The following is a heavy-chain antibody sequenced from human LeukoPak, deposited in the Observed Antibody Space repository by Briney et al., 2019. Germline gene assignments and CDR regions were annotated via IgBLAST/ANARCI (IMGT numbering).Heavy chain of an antibody. CDR3: ARWSSSWHFFDY. V-gene: IGHV4-34*01. CDR1: GGSFSGYY. D-gene: IGHD6-13*01. CDR2: INHSGST. Sequence: SETLSLTCAVYGGSFSGYYWSWIRQPPGKGLEWIGEINHSGSTNYNPSLKSRVTISVDTSKNQFSLKLSSVTATDTAVYYCARWSSSWHFFDYWGQGTLVTVSS. J-gene: IGHJ4*02.